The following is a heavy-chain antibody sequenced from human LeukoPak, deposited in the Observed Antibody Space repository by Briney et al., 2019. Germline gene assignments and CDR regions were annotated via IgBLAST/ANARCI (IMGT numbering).Heavy chain of an antibody. D-gene: IGHD4-17*01. CDR1: GFISSSYW. V-gene: IGHV3-74*01. CDR3: ARSRTYGDYGRGLDY. CDR2: INTDGFST. J-gene: IGHJ4*02. Sequence: YPGGSLRLSCAASGFISSSYWMHWVRQPPGKGLVYIACINTDGFSTSYADSVKGRFTISRDNAKNTLYLQMNSLRAEDTAVYYCARSRTYGDYGRGLDYWGQGTLVTVSP.